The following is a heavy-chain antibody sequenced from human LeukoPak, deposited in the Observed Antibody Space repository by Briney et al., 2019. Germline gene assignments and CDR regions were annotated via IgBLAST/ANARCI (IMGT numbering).Heavy chain of an antibody. D-gene: IGHD6-13*01. CDR3: ARDRAAAGIGWFDP. Sequence: GGSLRLSCAAASGLIFNDDYMSWIRQAPGKGLEWVANIKQDGSEKYYVDSVKGRFTISRDNAKNSLYLQMNSLRAEDTAVYYCARDRAAAGIGWFDPWGQGTLVTVSS. V-gene: IGHV3-7*04. CDR1: GLIFNDDY. CDR2: IKQDGSEK. J-gene: IGHJ5*02.